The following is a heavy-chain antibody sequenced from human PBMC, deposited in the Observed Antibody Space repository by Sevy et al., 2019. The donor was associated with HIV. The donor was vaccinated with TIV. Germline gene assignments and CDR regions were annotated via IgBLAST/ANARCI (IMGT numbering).Heavy chain of an antibody. CDR3: AKAVYRDNYYYSGMDV. Sequence: GGSLRLSCAASGFTFNNYGMHWVRQAPGKGLEWVAVISYDGSNKYYADSVKGRFTMSRDNSKNIYLRMNSLRAEDTAVYFCAKAVYRDNYYYSGMDVWGQWTTVTVSS. CDR1: GFTFNNYG. J-gene: IGHJ6*02. V-gene: IGHV3-30*18. D-gene: IGHD3-16*02. CDR2: ISYDGSNK.